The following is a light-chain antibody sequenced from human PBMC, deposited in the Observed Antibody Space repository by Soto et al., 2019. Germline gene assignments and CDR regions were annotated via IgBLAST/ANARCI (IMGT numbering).Light chain of an antibody. V-gene: IGLV1-44*01. Sequence: QSVLTQPPSASGTPGQRVTISCSGSSSNIGSNTVNWYQQLPGTAPKLLIYSNNQRPSGVPDRFSGSKSGTSASLAISGLQSEGEADYYCAAWDDSLNGNVVFGGGTQLTVL. CDR3: AAWDDSLNGNVV. CDR1: SSNIGSNT. J-gene: IGLJ2*01. CDR2: SNN.